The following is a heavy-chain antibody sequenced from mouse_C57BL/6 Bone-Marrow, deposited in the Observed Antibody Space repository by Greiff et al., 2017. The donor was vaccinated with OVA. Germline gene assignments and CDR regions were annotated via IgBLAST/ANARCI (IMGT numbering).Heavy chain of an antibody. J-gene: IGHJ4*01. CDR3: ARPYDYDRDYYAMDY. D-gene: IGHD2-4*01. Sequence: QVQLQQPGAELVKPGASVKLSCKASGYTFTSYWMHWVKQRPGQGLEWIGMIHPNSGSTNYNEKFKSKATLTVDKSSSTAYMQLSSLTSEDSAVYSCARPYDYDRDYYAMDYWGQGTSVTVSS. CDR2: IHPNSGST. V-gene: IGHV1-64*01. CDR1: GYTFTSYW.